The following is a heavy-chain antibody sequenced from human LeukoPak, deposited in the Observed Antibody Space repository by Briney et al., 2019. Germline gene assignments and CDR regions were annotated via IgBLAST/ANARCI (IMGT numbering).Heavy chain of an antibody. J-gene: IGHJ6*04. CDR3: AELGITMIGGV. D-gene: IGHD3-10*02. V-gene: IGHV3-7*01. Sequence: GGSLRLSCAASEFIFSRFWMSWVRQAPGKGLEWVASINQDESAKFYVDSVRGRFTISRDNAENSLYLQMNSLRAEDTAVYYCAELGITMIGGVWGKGTTVTISS. CDR2: INQDESAK. CDR1: EFIFSRFW.